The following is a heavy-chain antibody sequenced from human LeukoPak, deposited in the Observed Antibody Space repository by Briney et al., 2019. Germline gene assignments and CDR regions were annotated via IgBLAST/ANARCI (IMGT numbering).Heavy chain of an antibody. Sequence: PGGSLRLSCAASGFTFSSYAMSWVRQAPGKGLDWVPAISGSGGSTYYADSVKGRFTISRDNSKNTLYLQMNSLRAEDTAVYYCAKDVFITGTLSLFDYWGQGTLVTVSS. J-gene: IGHJ4*02. V-gene: IGHV3-23*01. CDR2: ISGSGGST. CDR1: GFTFSSYA. D-gene: IGHD1-20*01. CDR3: AKDVFITGTLSLFDY.